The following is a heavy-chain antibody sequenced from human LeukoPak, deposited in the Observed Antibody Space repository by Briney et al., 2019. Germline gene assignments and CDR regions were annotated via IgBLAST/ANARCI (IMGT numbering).Heavy chain of an antibody. CDR2: FNRDESVP. CDR1: GFTLCTYW. J-gene: IGHJ4*02. Sequence: GGSLRLSCAAPGFTLCTYWMHWGPQTPGKGVVWVSRFNRDESVPSSADSVKARFPIRRDNATTTPYLQMNSLRAEDTAVYYCTRSTGNYYDSSAYYDYWGQGTLVTVSS. D-gene: IGHD3-22*01. CDR3: TRSTGNYYDSSAYYDY. V-gene: IGHV3-74*01.